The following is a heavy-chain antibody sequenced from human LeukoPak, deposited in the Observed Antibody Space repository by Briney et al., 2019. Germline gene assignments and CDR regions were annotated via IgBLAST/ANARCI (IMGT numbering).Heavy chain of an antibody. CDR1: GFTFSSYA. J-gene: IGHJ4*02. D-gene: IGHD3-22*01. CDR2: ISGSGGST. Sequence: GGSLRLSCAASGFTFSSYAMSWVRQAPGKGLEWVSAISGSGGSTYYADSSKGRFTISRDNSKNTLYLQMNSLRAEDTAVYYCAKPRSYYYDSSGYCFDYWGQGTLVTVSS. CDR3: AKPRSYYYDSSGYCFDY. V-gene: IGHV3-23*01.